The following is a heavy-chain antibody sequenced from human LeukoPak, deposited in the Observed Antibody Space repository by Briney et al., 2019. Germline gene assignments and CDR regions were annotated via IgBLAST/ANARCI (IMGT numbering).Heavy chain of an antibody. CDR1: GFTFSSYE. D-gene: IGHD1-1*01. Sequence: GGSLRLSCAASGFTFSSYEMNWVRQAPGKGLEWVSYISSSGSTIYYADSVKGRFTISRDNAKNSLYLQMNTLRAEDTAVYYCARGISLWNGDSWGQGTLVSVSS. V-gene: IGHV3-48*03. CDR2: ISSSGSTI. J-gene: IGHJ4*02. CDR3: ARGISLWNGDS.